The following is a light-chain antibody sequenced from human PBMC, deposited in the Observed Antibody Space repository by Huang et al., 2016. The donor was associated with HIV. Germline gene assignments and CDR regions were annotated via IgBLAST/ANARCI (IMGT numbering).Light chain of an antibody. CDR1: QSVNSY. V-gene: IGKV3-11*01. CDR3: QQRSNWYT. J-gene: IGKJ2*01. CDR2: DAS. Sequence: DIVLTQSPATLSLSPGERATLSCRASQSVNSYLAWYQQKPGQAPRLLIYDASNRATGIPARFSGSGSGTDFTLTISSLEPEDFAVYYCQQRSNWYTFGQGTKLEIK.